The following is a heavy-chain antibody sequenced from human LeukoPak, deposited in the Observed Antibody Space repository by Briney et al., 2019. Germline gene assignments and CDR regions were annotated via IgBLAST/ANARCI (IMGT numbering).Heavy chain of an antibody. CDR2: ISAYNGNT. CDR3: ARGGSGWYFDY. Sequence: ASVKVSCKASGYTFTGYYMHWVRQAPGQGLEWMGWISAYNGNTNYAQKLQGRVTMTTDTSTSTAYMELRSLRSDDTAVYYCARGGSGWYFDYWGQGTLVTVSS. D-gene: IGHD6-19*01. CDR1: GYTFTGYY. J-gene: IGHJ4*02. V-gene: IGHV1-18*04.